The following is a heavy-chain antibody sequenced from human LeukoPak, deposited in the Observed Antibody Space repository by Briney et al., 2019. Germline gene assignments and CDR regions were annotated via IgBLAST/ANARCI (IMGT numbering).Heavy chain of an antibody. J-gene: IGHJ4*02. CDR1: GFMFTDHA. CDR3: ARVLTLWFGALDY. CDR2: ISGSGTTT. D-gene: IGHD3-10*01. Sequence: GGSLRLSCAASGFMFTDHALSWVRQAPGKGLEWVSSISGSGTTTYYTESVRGRFTISRDNSKNTVYLQMNSLRADDTALYYCARVLTLWFGALDYWGQGRMVSV. V-gene: IGHV3-23*01.